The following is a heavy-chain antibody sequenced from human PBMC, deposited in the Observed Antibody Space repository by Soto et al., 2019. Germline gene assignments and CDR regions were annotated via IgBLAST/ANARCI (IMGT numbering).Heavy chain of an antibody. CDR2: INHSGST. Sequence: SDTLYITSAVYGECLWISFGSGIRQPPGKGLEWIGEINHSGSTNYNPSLKSRVTISVDTSKNQFSLKLSSVTAADTAVYYCARGFTVTTSSYYYYYMDVWGKGTTVTVSS. V-gene: IGHV4-34*01. CDR3: ARGFTVTTSSYYYYYMDV. D-gene: IGHD4-17*01. J-gene: IGHJ6*03. CDR1: GECLWISF.